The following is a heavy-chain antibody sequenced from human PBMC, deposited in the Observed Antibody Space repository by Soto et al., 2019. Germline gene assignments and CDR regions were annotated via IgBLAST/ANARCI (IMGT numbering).Heavy chain of an antibody. CDR2: INPNSGGT. Sequence: GASVKVSCKASGYTFTGYYMHWVRQAPGQGLEWMGWINPNSGGTNYAQKFQGWVTMTRDTSISTAYMELRSLRSDDTAVYYCARGHYYDILTGPAGWFDPWGQGTLVTVSS. CDR3: ARGHYYDILTGPAGWFDP. J-gene: IGHJ5*02. D-gene: IGHD3-9*01. V-gene: IGHV1-2*04. CDR1: GYTFTGYY.